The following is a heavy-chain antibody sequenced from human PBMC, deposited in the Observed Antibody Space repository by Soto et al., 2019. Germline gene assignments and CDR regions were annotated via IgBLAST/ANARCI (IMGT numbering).Heavy chain of an antibody. V-gene: IGHV4-39*01. CDR2: IYYSGST. J-gene: IGHJ4*02. CDR3: ARPYCSGGSCLDYFDY. Sequence: SETLCLTCTVSGGSISSSSYYWGWIRQPPGKGLEWIGSIYYSGSTYYNPSLKSRVTISVDTSKNQFSLKLSSVTAADTAVYYCARPYCSGGSCLDYFDYWGQGTLVTVSS. D-gene: IGHD2-15*01. CDR1: GGSISSSSYY.